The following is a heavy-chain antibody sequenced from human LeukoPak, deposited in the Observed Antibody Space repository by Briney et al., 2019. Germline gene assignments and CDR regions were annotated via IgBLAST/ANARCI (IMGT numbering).Heavy chain of an antibody. CDR3: ARDFSPRITMVRGVAPDYYYYYGMDV. V-gene: IGHV1-69*04. Sequence: ASVKVSCKASGGTFSSYAISWVRLAPGQGLEWMGRIIPILGIANYAQKFQGRVTITADKSTSTAYMELSSLRSEDTAVYYCARDFSPRITMVRGVAPDYYYYYGMDVWGQGTTVTVSS. J-gene: IGHJ6*02. D-gene: IGHD3-10*01. CDR2: IIPILGIA. CDR1: GGTFSSYA.